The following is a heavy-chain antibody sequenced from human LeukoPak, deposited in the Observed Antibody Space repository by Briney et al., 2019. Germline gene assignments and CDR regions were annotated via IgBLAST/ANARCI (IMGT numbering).Heavy chain of an antibody. CDR3: ARDNGGNSYDY. J-gene: IGHJ4*02. V-gene: IGHV4-31*03. D-gene: IGHD4-23*01. Sequence: ASETLSLTCTVSGGSISSGGYYWSWIRQHPGKGLEWIGYIYYSGSTYYNPSLKSRVTISVDTSKNQFSLKLSSVTAADTAVYYCARDNGGNSYDYWGQGTLVTVSS. CDR1: GGSISSGGYY. CDR2: IYYSGST.